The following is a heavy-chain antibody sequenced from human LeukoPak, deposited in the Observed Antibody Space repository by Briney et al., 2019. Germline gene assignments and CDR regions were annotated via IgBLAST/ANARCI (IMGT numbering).Heavy chain of an antibody. D-gene: IGHD2-2*02. J-gene: IGHJ4*02. CDR3: ARDRHIVVVPAAIRRSSYFDY. CDR1: GFTFSSYW. CDR2: IKQDGSEK. V-gene: IGHV3-7*01. Sequence: PGGSLRLSCAASGFTFSSYWMSWVRQAPGKGLEWVANIKQDGSEKYYVDSVKGRFTISRDNAKNSLYLQMNSLRAEDTAVYYCARDRHIVVVPAAIRRSSYFDYWGQGTLVTVSS.